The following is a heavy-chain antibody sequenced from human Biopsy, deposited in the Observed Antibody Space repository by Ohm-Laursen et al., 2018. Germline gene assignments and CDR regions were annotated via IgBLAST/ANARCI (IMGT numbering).Heavy chain of an antibody. CDR2: ISETSSHI. CDR1: GFTFSSNA. J-gene: IGHJ6*02. Sequence: SLRLSRAASGFTFSSNAMSRVRQAPGKGLEWISYISETSSHIYDADSVRGRFTVARDIAKNSLYLQLNSLRVEDTAVYYCARDSSRRAREGGMDVWGQGTTVTVSS. V-gene: IGHV3-21*01. D-gene: IGHD6-6*01. CDR3: ARDSSRRAREGGMDV.